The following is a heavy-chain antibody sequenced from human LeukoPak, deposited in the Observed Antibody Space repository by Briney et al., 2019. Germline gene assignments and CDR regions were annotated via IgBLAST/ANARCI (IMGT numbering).Heavy chain of an antibody. CDR3: ARGEDYYDSSGYYLNWFDP. D-gene: IGHD3-22*01. CDR2: MNPNRGNT. Sequence: ASVKVSCKASGYTFTSYDINWVRQATGQGLEWMGWMNPNRGNTGYAQKFQGRVTMTRNTSISTAYMGLSSLRSEDTAVYYCARGEDYYDSSGYYLNWFDPWGQGTLVTVSS. CDR1: GYTFTSYD. V-gene: IGHV1-8*01. J-gene: IGHJ5*02.